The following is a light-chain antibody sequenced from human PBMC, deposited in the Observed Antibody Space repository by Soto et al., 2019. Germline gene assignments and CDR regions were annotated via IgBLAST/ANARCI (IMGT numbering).Light chain of an antibody. Sequence: IVLTQSPGTLSLSPGESATLSCRASQSVSSNYLAWYQQKPGQAPRLLIYGASSRATGIPDTFSGSASGTDFILTISRLEPEDFAVYYCQQYGRSPWTFGQGTKVEVK. CDR3: QQYGRSPWT. CDR2: GAS. CDR1: QSVSSNY. J-gene: IGKJ1*01. V-gene: IGKV3-20*01.